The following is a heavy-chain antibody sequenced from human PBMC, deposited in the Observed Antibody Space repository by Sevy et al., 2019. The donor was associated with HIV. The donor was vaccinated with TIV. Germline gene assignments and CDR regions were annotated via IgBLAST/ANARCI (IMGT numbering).Heavy chain of an antibody. D-gene: IGHD2-8*01. CDR3: AQVTPIANRDPLGYCTNGVCYTPEPFDY. Sequence: GGSLRLSCAASGFTFSSYAMSWVRQAPGKGLEWVSAISGSGGSTYYADSVKGRFTISRDNSKNTLYLQMNSLRSEDTAVYYCAQVTPIANRDPLGYCTNGVCYTPEPFDYWGQGTLVTVSS. V-gene: IGHV3-23*01. CDR1: GFTFSSYA. CDR2: ISGSGGST. J-gene: IGHJ4*02.